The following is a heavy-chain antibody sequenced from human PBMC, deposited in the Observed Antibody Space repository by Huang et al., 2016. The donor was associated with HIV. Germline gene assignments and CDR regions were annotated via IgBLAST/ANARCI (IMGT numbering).Heavy chain of an antibody. CDR2: VSSDGTKK. Sequence: QGQLVESGGGVVQPGRSLRLSCAASGFSFISYDMQWVRQAPCKGLDWVSFVSSDGTKKYYADSVKGRFTISRHNSKNTLYLEMNSLRSDDTAVYFCLPAGHVPHYYYMDVWGKGTTVTVSS. CDR1: GFSFISYD. J-gene: IGHJ6*03. CDR3: LPAGHVPHYYYMDV. V-gene: IGHV3-30*03.